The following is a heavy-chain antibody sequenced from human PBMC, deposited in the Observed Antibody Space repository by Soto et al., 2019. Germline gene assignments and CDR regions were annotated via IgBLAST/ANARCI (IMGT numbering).Heavy chain of an antibody. CDR1: GFTFSSYG. D-gene: IGHD3-3*01. V-gene: IGHV3-30*18. Sequence: SLRLSCAASGFTFSSYGMHWVRQAPGKGLEWVAVISYDGSNKYYADSVKGRFTISRDNSKNTLYLQMNSLRAEDTAVYYCAKRGHDFWSGYLDYWGQGTLVTVSS. CDR2: ISYDGSNK. J-gene: IGHJ4*02. CDR3: AKRGHDFWSGYLDY.